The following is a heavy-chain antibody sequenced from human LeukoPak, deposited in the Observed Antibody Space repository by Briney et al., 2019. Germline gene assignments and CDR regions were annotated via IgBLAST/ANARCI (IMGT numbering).Heavy chain of an antibody. CDR2: ISYDGSNK. V-gene: IGHV3-30*18. Sequence: GGSLRLSCAASGFTFCSYGMHWVRQAPGKGLEWVAVISYDGSNKYYADSVKGRFTISRDNSKNTLYLQMNTLRAEDTAVYYCAKDPDYYGSGSYYSDYWGQGTLVTVSS. CDR1: GFTFCSYG. CDR3: AKDPDYYGSGSYYSDY. J-gene: IGHJ4*02. D-gene: IGHD3-10*01.